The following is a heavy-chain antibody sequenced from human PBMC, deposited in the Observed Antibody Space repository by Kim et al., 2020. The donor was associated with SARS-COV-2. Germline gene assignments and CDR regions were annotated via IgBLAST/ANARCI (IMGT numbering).Heavy chain of an antibody. J-gene: IGHJ4*01. D-gene: IGHD2-15*01. CDR3: ARDRAACSGGRCYSQWVDY. V-gene: IGHV1-2*02. CDR2: INPNSGGT. Sequence: ASVKVSCKPSGYTFTAYYMNWVRQAPGQGLEWMGWINPNSGGTNYAQKFQGSVTMTRDTSISTAYMELTSLRSDDTAVYYCARDRAACSGGRCYSQWVDY. CDR1: GYTFTAYY.